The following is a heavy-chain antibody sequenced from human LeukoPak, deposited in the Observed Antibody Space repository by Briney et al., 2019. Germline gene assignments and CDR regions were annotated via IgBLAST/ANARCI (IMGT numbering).Heavy chain of an antibody. J-gene: IGHJ5*02. D-gene: IGHD6-13*01. CDR2: ISSSGSTV. V-gene: IGHV3-11*01. Sequence: GGSLRLSCAASGFTFSDYYMSWIRQAPGKGLEWVSYISSSGSTVYYADSVKGRFTISRDNAKNSLYLQMDSLRAEDTAVYYCARDSSSWYFPLNWFDPWGQGTLVTVSS. CDR1: GFTFSDYY. CDR3: ARDSSSWYFPLNWFDP.